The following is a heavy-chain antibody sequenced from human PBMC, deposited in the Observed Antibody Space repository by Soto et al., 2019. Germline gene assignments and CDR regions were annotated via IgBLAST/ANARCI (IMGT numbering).Heavy chain of an antibody. J-gene: IGHJ6*02. D-gene: IGHD4-4*01. CDR2: ISGSGGST. V-gene: IGHV3-23*01. CDR3: AKVGDDHSNYRYYYGMAV. Sequence: EVQLLESGGGLVQPGGSLRLSCAASGFTFSSYAMSWVRQAPGKGLEWVSAISGSGGSTYYADSVKGRFTISRDNSKNTLYLQMNSLRAEDTAVYYCAKVGDDHSNYRYYYGMAVWGQGTTVTVSS. CDR1: GFTFSSYA.